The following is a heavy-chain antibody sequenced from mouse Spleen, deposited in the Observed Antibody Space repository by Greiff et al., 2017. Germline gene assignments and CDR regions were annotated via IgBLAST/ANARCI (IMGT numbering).Heavy chain of an antibody. CDR2: INPNYGTT. CDR3: ARSYYYGSSYVDYAMDY. J-gene: IGHJ4*01. D-gene: IGHD1-1*01. CDR1: GYSFTDYN. V-gene: IGHV1-39*01. Sequence: EVKLVESGPELVKPGASVKISCKASGYSFTDYNMNWVKQSNGKSLEWIGVINPNYGTTSYNQKFKGKATLTVDQSSSTAYMQLNSLTSEDSAVYYCARSYYYGSSYVDYAMDYWGQGTSVTVSS.